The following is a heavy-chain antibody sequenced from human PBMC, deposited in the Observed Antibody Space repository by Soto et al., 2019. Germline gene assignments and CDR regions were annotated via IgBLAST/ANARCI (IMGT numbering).Heavy chain of an antibody. J-gene: IGHJ4*02. CDR1: GYTFTSYG. CDR3: ASGRFLETNFDY. V-gene: IGHV1-46*03. Sequence: ASVKVSCKASGYTFTSYGISWVRQAPGQGLEWMGIINPTGGSTSYAQKFQGRVTMTRDTSTNTVYMELSSLRSEDTAVYYCASGRFLETNFDYWGQGTLVTVSS. D-gene: IGHD3-3*01. CDR2: INPTGGST.